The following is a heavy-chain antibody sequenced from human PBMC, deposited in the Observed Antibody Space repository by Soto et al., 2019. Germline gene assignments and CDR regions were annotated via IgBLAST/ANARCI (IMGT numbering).Heavy chain of an antibody. CDR2: MSITEET. Sequence: QVQLRESGPGLVKPSETLSLTCTVSGASIGDFYWSWIRQPAGMGLEFVGRMSITEETNYNPSLTSRLSMSVGVSQNQLSLTLTSVTAADTGVYYCARVEVGTTFVANDWGQGTMVTVSS. J-gene: IGHJ4*02. V-gene: IGHV4-4*07. CDR3: ARVEVGTTFVAND. CDR1: GASIGDFY. D-gene: IGHD1-26*01.